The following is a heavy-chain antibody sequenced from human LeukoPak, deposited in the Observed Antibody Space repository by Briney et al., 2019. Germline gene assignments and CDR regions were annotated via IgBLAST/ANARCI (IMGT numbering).Heavy chain of an antibody. D-gene: IGHD3-10*01. CDR3: AKSLWFGELLWIDY. CDR2: ISYDGSNK. J-gene: IGHJ4*02. CDR1: GFTFSSYG. Sequence: GGSLRLSWAASGFTFSSYGMHWVRQAPGKGLEWVAVISYDGSNKYYADSVKGRFTISRDNSKNTLYLQMNSLRAEDTAVYYCAKSLWFGELLWIDYWGQGTLVTVSS. V-gene: IGHV3-30*18.